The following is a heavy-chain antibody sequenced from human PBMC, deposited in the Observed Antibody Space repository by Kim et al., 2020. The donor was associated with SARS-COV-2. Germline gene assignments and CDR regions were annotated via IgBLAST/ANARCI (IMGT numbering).Heavy chain of an antibody. CDR2: INADGTKT. CDR1: GFIFSNSW. D-gene: IGHD5-18*01. V-gene: IGHV3-74*01. Sequence: GGSLRLSCAASGFIFSNSWMHWVRQAPGKGLVWVSRINADGTKTNYADSVKGRFTISRDNAKNTLYLQRNSLRDEDTAVYYCTRGYTYRDYWGQGTLVTVSS. J-gene: IGHJ4*02. CDR3: TRGYTYRDY.